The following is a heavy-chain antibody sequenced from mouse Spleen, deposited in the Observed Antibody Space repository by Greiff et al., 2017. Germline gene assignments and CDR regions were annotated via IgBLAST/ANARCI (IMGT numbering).Heavy chain of an antibody. Sequence: DVKLVESGGGLVKPGGSLKLSCAASGFTFSSYAMSWVRQTPEKRLEWVATISSGGSYTYYPDSVKGRFTISRDNAKNTLYLQMSSLRSEDTAMYYCARPQTGTGAMDYWGQGTSVTVSS. V-gene: IGHV5-9-1*01. CDR2: ISSGGSYT. J-gene: IGHJ4*01. CDR3: ARPQTGTGAMDY. CDR1: GFTFSSYA. D-gene: IGHD4-1*01.